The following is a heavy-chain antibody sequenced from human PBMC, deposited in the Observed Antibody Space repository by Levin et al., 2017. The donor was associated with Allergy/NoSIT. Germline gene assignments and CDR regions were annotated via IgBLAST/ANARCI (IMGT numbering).Heavy chain of an antibody. D-gene: IGHD1-26*01. CDR1: GFSFSSYA. Sequence: PGGSLRLSCAVSGFSFSSYAMSWVRQAPGKGLEWVSAISDSGGSTYYADSVKGRFTISRDNSKNTLYLQMNSLRAEDTAVYYCAKHLGANGGTFDYWGQGTLVTVSS. CDR3: AKHLGANGGTFDY. CDR2: ISDSGGST. J-gene: IGHJ4*02. V-gene: IGHV3-23*01.